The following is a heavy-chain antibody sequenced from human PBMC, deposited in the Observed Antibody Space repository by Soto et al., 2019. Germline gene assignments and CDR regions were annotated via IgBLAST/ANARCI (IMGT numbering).Heavy chain of an antibody. CDR3: ARGVSSSWYRVYFDY. J-gene: IGHJ4*02. Sequence: ASVKVSCKTSGYTMTSYGVSWVRQAPGQGLEWMGWISAYNGNTNYAQKLQGRVTMTTDTSTSTAYMELRSLRSDDTAVYYCARGVSSSWYRVYFDYWGQGTLVTVSS. CDR1: GYTMTSYG. D-gene: IGHD6-13*01. CDR2: ISAYNGNT. V-gene: IGHV1-18*01.